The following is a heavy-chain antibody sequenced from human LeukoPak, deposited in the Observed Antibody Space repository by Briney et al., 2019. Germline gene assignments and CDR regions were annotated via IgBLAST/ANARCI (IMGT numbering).Heavy chain of an antibody. V-gene: IGHV3-11*04. CDR2: ISSSGSTI. CDR1: GFTFSDYY. D-gene: IGHD5-18*01. J-gene: IGHJ4*02. Sequence: GGSLRLSCAASGFTFSDYYMSWIRQAPGKGLEWVSYISSSGSTIYYADSVKGRFTISRDNAKNSLYLQMNSLRAEDTAVYYCARASGDTVDTTTMGSYWGQGTLVTVSS. CDR3: ARASGDTVDTTTMGSY.